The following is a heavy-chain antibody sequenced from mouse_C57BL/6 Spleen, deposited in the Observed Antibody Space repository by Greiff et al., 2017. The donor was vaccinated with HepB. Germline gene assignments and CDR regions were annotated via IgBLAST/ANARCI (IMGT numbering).Heavy chain of an antibody. D-gene: IGHD2-5*01. CDR1: GFSFNTYA. CDR2: IRSKSNNYAT. Sequence: GGGLVQPKGSLKLSCAASGFSFNTYAMNWVRQAPGKGLEWVARIRSKSNNYATYYADSVKDRFTISRDDSESMLYLQMNNLKTEDTAMYYCVRLSKSYFDVWGTGTTVTVSS. CDR3: VRLSKSYFDV. V-gene: IGHV10-1*01. J-gene: IGHJ1*03.